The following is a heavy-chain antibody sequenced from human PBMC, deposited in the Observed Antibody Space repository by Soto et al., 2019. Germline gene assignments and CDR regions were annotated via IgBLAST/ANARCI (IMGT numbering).Heavy chain of an antibody. J-gene: IGHJ3*02. D-gene: IGHD1-1*01. V-gene: IGHV3-11*01. Sequence: QVQLVESGGGLVKPGESLRLPCAVSGFTFSDHYMTWIRQPPGKGLEWVAYISSRGRTRYYADSVKGRFTISRDNAKNSLYLQMNSRRAEDTAVYYCARGAKTTDAFDIWGQGTIVTVSS. CDR1: GFTFSDHY. CDR2: ISSRGRTR. CDR3: ARGAKTTDAFDI.